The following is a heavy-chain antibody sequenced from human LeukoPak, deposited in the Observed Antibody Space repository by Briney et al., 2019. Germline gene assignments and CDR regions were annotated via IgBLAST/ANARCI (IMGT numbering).Heavy chain of an antibody. J-gene: IGHJ3*02. Sequence: SETLSLTCTVSGGSISSSSYYWSWIRQPAGKGLEWIGRIYTSGSTNYNPSLKSRVTISVDTSKNQFSLKLSSVTAADTAVYYCARVTRYCSSTSCYDAFDIWGQGTMVTVSS. CDR1: GGSISSSSYY. CDR2: IYTSGST. V-gene: IGHV4-61*02. D-gene: IGHD2-2*01. CDR3: ARVTRYCSSTSCYDAFDI.